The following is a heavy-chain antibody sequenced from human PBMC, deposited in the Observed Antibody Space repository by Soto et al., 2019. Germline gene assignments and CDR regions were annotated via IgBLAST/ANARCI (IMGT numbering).Heavy chain of an antibody. CDR3: ARVPDY. CDR2: IYHSGST. CDR1: GGSISSGGYS. Sequence: QLQLQESGSGPVKPSQTLSLTCAVSGGSISSGGYSSSWMRQPPGKGLEWIGYIYHSGSTYYNPSLSSRVTISVDRSKNQFSLRLSSVTAADTAVYYCARVPDYWGQGTLVTVSS. J-gene: IGHJ4*02. V-gene: IGHV4-30-2*01.